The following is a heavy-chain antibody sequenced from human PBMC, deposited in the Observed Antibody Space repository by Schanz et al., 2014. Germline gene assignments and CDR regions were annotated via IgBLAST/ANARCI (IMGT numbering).Heavy chain of an antibody. CDR3: ARSGSSNWYFFDY. V-gene: IGHV1-18*01. CDR1: GYAFTTYG. J-gene: IGHJ4*02. D-gene: IGHD6-13*01. CDR2: ISTFRNEDT. Sequence: QVQLVQSGAEVKKPGASVRVSCKVSGYAFTTYGISWVRQAPGQGPEFMGWISTFRNEDTNSAQRFQGRLTMTTDTSTSTAYMEVSSLRSEDTAVYYCARSGSSNWYFFDYWGQGTLITVSS.